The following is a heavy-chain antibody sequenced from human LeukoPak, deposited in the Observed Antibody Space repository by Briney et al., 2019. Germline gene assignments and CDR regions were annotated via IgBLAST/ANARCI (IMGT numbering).Heavy chain of an antibody. D-gene: IGHD4/OR15-4a*01. CDR3: ARRAGAYSHPYDY. CDR2: IIPSDGFT. J-gene: IGHJ4*02. Sequence: ASVKVSCKASGYTFSTYYVHWVRQAPGQGLEWMGMIIPSDGFTSYAQKFQGRVTITRNTSISTAYMELSSLRSEDTAVYYCARRAGAYSHPYDYWGQGTLVTVSS. V-gene: IGHV1-46*01. CDR1: GYTFSTYY.